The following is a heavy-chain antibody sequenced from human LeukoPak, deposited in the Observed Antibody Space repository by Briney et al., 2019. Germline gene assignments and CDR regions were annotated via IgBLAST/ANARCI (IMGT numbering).Heavy chain of an antibody. D-gene: IGHD5-12*01. CDR2: IWYDGSNK. V-gene: IGHV3-33*08. J-gene: IGHJ4*02. CDR1: GFTFSSYA. Sequence: GGSLRLSCAASGFTFSSYAMSWVRQAPGKGLEWVAVIWYDGSNKYYADSVKGRFTISRDNSKNTLYLQMNSLRAEDTAVYYCARDRFQVARFYFDYWGQGTLVTVSS. CDR3: ARDRFQVARFYFDY.